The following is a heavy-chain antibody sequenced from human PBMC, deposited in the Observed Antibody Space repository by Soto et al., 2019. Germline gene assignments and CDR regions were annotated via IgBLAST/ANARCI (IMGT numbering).Heavy chain of an antibody. CDR3: ARVPNPVAGNYWFDP. Sequence: SVKVSCKASGGTFSSYAISWVRQAPGQGLEWMGGIIPIFGTANYAQKFQGRVTITADESTSTAYMELSSLRSEDTAVYYCARVPNPVAGNYWFDPWGQGTLVTVSS. CDR2: IIPIFGTA. D-gene: IGHD6-19*01. V-gene: IGHV1-69*13. J-gene: IGHJ5*02. CDR1: GGTFSSYA.